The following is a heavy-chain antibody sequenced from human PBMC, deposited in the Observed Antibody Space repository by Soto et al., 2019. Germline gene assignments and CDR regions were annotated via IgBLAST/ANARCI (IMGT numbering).Heavy chain of an antibody. CDR2: TYYRSKWYN. D-gene: IGHD2-15*01. V-gene: IGHV6-1*01. CDR1: GDSVSSNSSA. J-gene: IGHJ6*02. Sequence: SQTLSRTCAISGDSVSSNSSAWNWIRQSPSRGLEWLGRTYYRSKWYNDYAVSVKSRITINPDTSKNQFSLQLNSVTPEDTAVYYCARSGIRISYSHCGMVFWGQGTSGTVS. CDR3: ARSGIRISYSHCGMVF.